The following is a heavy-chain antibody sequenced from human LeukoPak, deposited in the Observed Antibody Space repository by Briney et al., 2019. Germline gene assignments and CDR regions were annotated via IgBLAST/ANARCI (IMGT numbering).Heavy chain of an antibody. CDR2: IYYSGST. V-gene: IGHV4-39*07. CDR1: GGSISSSSYY. CDR3: ARVGRWLLGYYYYYMDV. Sequence: SETLSLTCTVSGGSISSSSYYWGWIRQPPVKGLEWIGSIYYSGSTYYNPSLKSRVTISVDTSKNQFSLKLSSVTAADTAVYYCARVGRWLLGYYYYYMDVWGKGTTVTVSS. J-gene: IGHJ6*03. D-gene: IGHD4-23*01.